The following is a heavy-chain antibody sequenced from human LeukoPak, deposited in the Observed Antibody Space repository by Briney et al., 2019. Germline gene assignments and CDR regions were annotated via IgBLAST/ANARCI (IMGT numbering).Heavy chain of an antibody. CDR2: ISYDGSNK. D-gene: IGHD1-26*01. CDR1: GFTFSSYG. J-gene: IGHJ4*02. V-gene: IGHV3-30*18. CDR3: VKALRYSGSSSGAFDY. Sequence: GRSLRLSCAASGFTFSSYGMHWVRQAPGKGLEWVAVISYDGSNKYYADSVKGRFTISRDNSKNTLYLQMNSLRAEDTAVYYCVKALRYSGSSSGAFDYWGQGTLVTVSS.